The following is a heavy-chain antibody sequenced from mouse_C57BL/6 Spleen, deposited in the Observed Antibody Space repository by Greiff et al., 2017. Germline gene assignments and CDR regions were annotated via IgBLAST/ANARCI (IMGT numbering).Heavy chain of an antibody. D-gene: IGHD3-3*01. Sequence: VQLQQSGAELVRPGASVTLSCKASGYTFTDYEMHWVKQTPVHGLDWIGAIDPETGGTAYNQKFKGKAILTADKSSSTTYMELRSLASEDAAVYYCTREDTFPYWGQGTLVTVSA. CDR3: TREDTFPY. CDR2: IDPETGGT. J-gene: IGHJ3*01. CDR1: GYTFTDYE. V-gene: IGHV1-15*01.